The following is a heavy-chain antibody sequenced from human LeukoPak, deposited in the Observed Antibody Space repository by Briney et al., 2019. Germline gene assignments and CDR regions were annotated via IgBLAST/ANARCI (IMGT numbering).Heavy chain of an antibody. CDR2: ISYDGSNK. Sequence: PGGSLRLSCAASGSTFSSYAMHWVRQAPGKGLEWVAVISYDGSNKYYADSVKGRFTISRDNSKNTLYLQMNSLRAEDTAVYYCAREGIIVGATSGFRDFDYWGQGTLVTVSS. J-gene: IGHJ4*02. CDR1: GSTFSSYA. V-gene: IGHV3-30-3*01. CDR3: AREGIIVGATSGFRDFDY. D-gene: IGHD1-26*01.